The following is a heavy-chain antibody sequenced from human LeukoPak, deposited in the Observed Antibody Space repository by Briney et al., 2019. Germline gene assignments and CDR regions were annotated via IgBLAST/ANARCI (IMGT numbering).Heavy chain of an antibody. Sequence: PGGSLRLSCAASGFTFSSYWMSWVRQAPGKGLEWVANIKQDGSEKYYVDSVKGRFTISRDNAKNSLYLQMNSLRAEDTAVYYCARDLVVRGDYGMDVWGQGTTVTVSS. CDR1: GFTFSSYW. J-gene: IGHJ6*02. CDR2: IKQDGSEK. D-gene: IGHD3-10*01. V-gene: IGHV3-7*01. CDR3: ARDLVVRGDYGMDV.